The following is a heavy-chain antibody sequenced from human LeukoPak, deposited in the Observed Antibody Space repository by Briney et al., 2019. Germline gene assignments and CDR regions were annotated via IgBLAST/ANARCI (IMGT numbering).Heavy chain of an antibody. CDR2: FDPEDGET. Sequence: ASVKVSCKASGYTFTSYDINWVRQASGQGLEWMGGFDPEDGETIYAQKFQGRVTMTEDTSTDTAYMELSSLRSEDTAVYYCTISSSWYREFDYWGQGTLVTVSS. V-gene: IGHV1-24*01. D-gene: IGHD6-13*01. CDR3: TISSSWYREFDY. CDR1: GYTFTSYD. J-gene: IGHJ4*02.